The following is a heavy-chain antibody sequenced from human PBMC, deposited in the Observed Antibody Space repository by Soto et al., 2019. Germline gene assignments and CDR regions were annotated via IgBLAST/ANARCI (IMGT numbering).Heavy chain of an antibody. CDR3: ALPRDWRYYFDC. V-gene: IGHV2-5*02. CDR1: GFSLDTSGVA. J-gene: IGHJ4*02. D-gene: IGHD3-9*01. Sequence: QITLKESGPTLVKPTQPLTLTCTFSGFSLDTSGVAVAWIRQPPGEAREWLGLIFWDDDKRYTPSLNRRLTITKDPSMNQVVLTLTSVDPVDTATYYCALPRDWRYYFDCWGPGTLVT. CDR2: IFWDDDK.